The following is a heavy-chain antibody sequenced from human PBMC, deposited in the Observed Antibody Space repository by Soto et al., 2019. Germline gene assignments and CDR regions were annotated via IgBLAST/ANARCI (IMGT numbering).Heavy chain of an antibody. V-gene: IGHV4-30-4*01. Sequence: SETLSLTCTVSGDSIRSGNYYWSWIRQPPGKGLEWIGNIFSSGSTHYNPSLKTRLTISVDTSKNQFSLRLSSVTAADTAVYYCARLALGSGYYFGGFDPWGQGTLVTVSS. D-gene: IGHD3-22*01. CDR2: IFSSGST. CDR3: ARLALGSGYYFGGFDP. CDR1: GDSIRSGNYY. J-gene: IGHJ5*02.